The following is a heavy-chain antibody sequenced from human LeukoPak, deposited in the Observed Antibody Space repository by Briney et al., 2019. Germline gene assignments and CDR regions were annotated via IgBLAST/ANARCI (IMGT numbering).Heavy chain of an antibody. CDR3: ARGGFVAAAVFDP. J-gene: IGHJ5*02. Sequence: GESLKISCKGSGYSFTSYWIGWVRQIPGKGLEWMGIIYPGDSDTRYSPSFQGQVTISADKSISTAYLQWSSLKASDTAMYYCARGGFVAAAVFDPWAREPWSPSPQ. CDR2: IYPGDSDT. V-gene: IGHV5-51*01. D-gene: IGHD6-13*01. CDR1: GYSFTSYW.